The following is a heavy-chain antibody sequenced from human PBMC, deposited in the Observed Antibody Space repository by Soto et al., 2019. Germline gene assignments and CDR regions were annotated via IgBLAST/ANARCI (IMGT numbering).Heavy chain of an antibody. CDR2: ISAYNGNT. CDR1: GYTFTSYG. J-gene: IGHJ3*02. V-gene: IGHV1-18*01. Sequence: QVQLVQSGAEVKKPGASVKVSCKASGYTFTSYGISWVRQAPGQGLGWMGWISAYNGNTNYAQKLQGRVTMTTDTSTSTAYMELRSLRSDDTAVYYCARIFFPYYYDSSGYYPDAFDIWGQGTMVTVSS. CDR3: ARIFFPYYYDSSGYYPDAFDI. D-gene: IGHD3-22*01.